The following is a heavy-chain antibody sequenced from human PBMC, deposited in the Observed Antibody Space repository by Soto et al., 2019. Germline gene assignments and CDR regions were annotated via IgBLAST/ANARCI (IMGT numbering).Heavy chain of an antibody. CDR2: INPSGGST. CDR3: ARAETTVVASKVGSWFDP. CDR1: GHTFTSYY. J-gene: IGHJ5*02. Sequence: RASVKVSCKASGHTFTSYYMHWVRQAPGQGLEWMGIINPSGGSTSYAQKFQGRVTMTRDTSTSTVYMELSSLRSEDTAVYYCARAETTVVASKVGSWFDPWGQGTLVTVSS. V-gene: IGHV1-46*01. D-gene: IGHD4-17*01.